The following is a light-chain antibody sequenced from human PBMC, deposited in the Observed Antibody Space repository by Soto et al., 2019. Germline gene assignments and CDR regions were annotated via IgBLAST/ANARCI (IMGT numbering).Light chain of an antibody. V-gene: IGKV3-11*01. Sequence: ELVLTQSPATLSLSPGARATLSCRASQSVDSYLAWYQQKPGQAPRLLIYDASNRATGVPARFSGSGSGTDFTLTISSLEPEDFAGYYCQQCSNWPPKFGQGTKVEIK. CDR3: QQCSNWPPK. CDR1: QSVDSY. CDR2: DAS. J-gene: IGKJ1*01.